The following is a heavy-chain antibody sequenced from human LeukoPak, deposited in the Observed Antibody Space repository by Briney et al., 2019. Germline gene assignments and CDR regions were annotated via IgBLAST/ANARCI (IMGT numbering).Heavy chain of an antibody. J-gene: IGHJ6*03. D-gene: IGHD2-2*01. V-gene: IGHV4-4*07. CDR1: GGSISSYY. CDR2: IYTSGST. Sequence: KASETLSLTCTVSGGSISSYYWSWIRQPAGKGLEWIGRIYTSGSTNYNPSLKSRVTMPVDTSKNQFSLKLSSVTAADTAVYYCARVLVVPAAMPAYYYYYMDVWGKGTTVTVSS. CDR3: ARVLVVPAAMPAYYYYYMDV.